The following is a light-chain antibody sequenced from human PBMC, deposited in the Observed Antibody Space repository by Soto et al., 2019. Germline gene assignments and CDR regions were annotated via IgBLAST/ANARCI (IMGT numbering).Light chain of an antibody. J-gene: IGLJ2*01. Sequence: QLVLTQSPSASASLGASVKLTCTLSSGHSSYAIAWHQQQPEKGPRYLMKLNSDGSHSKGDGIPDRFSGSSSGAERYLTISSLQSEDEADSYCQTWGTGIPVVFGGGTKLTVL. CDR3: QTWGTGIPVV. CDR2: LNSDGSH. CDR1: SGHSSYA. V-gene: IGLV4-69*01.